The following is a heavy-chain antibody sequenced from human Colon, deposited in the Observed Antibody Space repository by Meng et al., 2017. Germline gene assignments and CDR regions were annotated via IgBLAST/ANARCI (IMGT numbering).Heavy chain of an antibody. D-gene: IGHD5-24*01. J-gene: IGHJ4*02. CDR2: IIPMFPKT. CDR1: GGSFNTYG. Sequence: QVRLVQAGAEVKKPGSSLKASCKTSGGSFNTYGINWVRQAPKQGLEWMGGIIPMFPKTNYAQKFEGRLTITADESTSTAYMELSSLRSEGTAVYYCTRGLATIPHFDYWGQGTLVTVSS. CDR3: TRGLATIPHFDY. V-gene: IGHV1-69*01.